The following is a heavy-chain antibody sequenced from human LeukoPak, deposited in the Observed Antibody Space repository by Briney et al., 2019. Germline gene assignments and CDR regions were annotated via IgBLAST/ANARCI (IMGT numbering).Heavy chain of an antibody. Sequence: PGGSLRLPCAASGFTFDDYGMSWVRQAPGKGLEWVSGINWNGGSTGYADSVKGRFTISRDNAKNSLYLQMNSLRAEDTALYHCARASLQQQLVNDYWGQGTLVTVSS. CDR1: GFTFDDYG. J-gene: IGHJ4*02. CDR2: INWNGGST. D-gene: IGHD6-13*01. V-gene: IGHV3-20*01. CDR3: ARASLQQQLVNDY.